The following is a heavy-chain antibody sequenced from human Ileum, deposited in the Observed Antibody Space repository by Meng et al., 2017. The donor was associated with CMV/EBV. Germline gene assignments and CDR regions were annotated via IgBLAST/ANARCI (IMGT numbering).Heavy chain of an antibody. Sequence: GESLKISCAASGFTFSSYGMHWVRQAPGKGLEWVAFIRYDGSNKYYADSVKGRFTISRDNSKNTLYLQMNSLRAEDTAVYYCATYGDYPYYFDYWGQGTLVTVSS. V-gene: IGHV3-30*02. CDR3: ATYGDYPYYFDY. J-gene: IGHJ4*02. CDR2: IRYDGSNK. D-gene: IGHD4-17*01. CDR1: GFTFSSYG.